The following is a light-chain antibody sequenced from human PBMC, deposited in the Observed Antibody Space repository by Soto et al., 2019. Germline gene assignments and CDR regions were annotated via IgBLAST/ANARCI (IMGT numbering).Light chain of an antibody. Sequence: DIQMTQSPSSLSASVGDRVTITCRASQEISNHLAWFQQKPGKPPKSLIYDASSLQSGVPSKFSGSGSGTDFTLTISSLQPEDFATYYCQQYHNYPVTFGGGTKVRSN. V-gene: IGKV1-16*02. J-gene: IGKJ4*01. CDR1: QEISNH. CDR3: QQYHNYPVT. CDR2: DAS.